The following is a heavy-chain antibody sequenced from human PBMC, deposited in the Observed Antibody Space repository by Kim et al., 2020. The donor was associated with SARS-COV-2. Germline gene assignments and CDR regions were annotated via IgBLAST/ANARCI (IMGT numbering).Heavy chain of an antibody. CDR2: TT. V-gene: IGHV3-15*01. J-gene: IGHJ5*02. CDR3: TTRYYGSGNP. Sequence: TTDYAAPVKGRFTISRDDSKNTLYLQMNSLKTEDTAVYYCTTRYYGSGNPWGQGTLVTVSS. D-gene: IGHD3-10*01.